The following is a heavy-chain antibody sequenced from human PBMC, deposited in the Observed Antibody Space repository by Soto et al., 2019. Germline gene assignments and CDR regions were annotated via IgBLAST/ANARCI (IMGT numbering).Heavy chain of an antibody. J-gene: IGHJ3*01. CDR2: IWYDGSNE. CDR1: GFSFGSYG. CDR3: ARAFMIMGAPAFDL. V-gene: IGHV3-33*01. Sequence: PGGSLRLSCAASGFSFGSYGMHWVRQAPGKGLEWVAFIWYDGSNEYYVDSVKGRFTISRDNSRNTVYLQMDSLRAEDTALYFCARAFMIMGAPAFDLWGRGTMVTVSS. D-gene: IGHD1-26*01.